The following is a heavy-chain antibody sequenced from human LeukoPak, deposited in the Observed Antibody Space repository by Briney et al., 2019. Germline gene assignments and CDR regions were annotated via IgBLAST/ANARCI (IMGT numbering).Heavy chain of an antibody. Sequence: SETLSLTCTVSGGSISSGDYYWSWIRQPPGKGLEWIGYIYYSGSTYYNPSLKSRVTISVDTSKNQFPLKLSSVTAADTAVYYCARDEDYYGSQPWGQGTLVTVSS. J-gene: IGHJ5*02. CDR2: IYYSGST. V-gene: IGHV4-30-4*01. CDR1: GGSISSGDYY. D-gene: IGHD3-10*01. CDR3: ARDEDYYGSQP.